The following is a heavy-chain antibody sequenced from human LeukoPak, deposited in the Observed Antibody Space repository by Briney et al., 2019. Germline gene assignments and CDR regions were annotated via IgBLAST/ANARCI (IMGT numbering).Heavy chain of an antibody. CDR2: IYYSGST. V-gene: IGHV4-34*01. Sequence: SETLSLTCAVYGVSFSGYSWNWIRQSPGKGLEWIGSIYYSGSTYSNPSLKSRVTISVDTSKNQFSLKLSSVTAADTAVYYCARLLTGTTSYMDVWGKGTTVTVSS. D-gene: IGHD1-7*01. CDR3: ARLLTGTTSYMDV. CDR1: GVSFSGYS. J-gene: IGHJ6*03.